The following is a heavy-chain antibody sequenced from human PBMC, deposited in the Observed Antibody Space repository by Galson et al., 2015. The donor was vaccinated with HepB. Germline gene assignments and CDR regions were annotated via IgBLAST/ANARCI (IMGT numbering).Heavy chain of an antibody. Sequence: SLRLSCAASGFTFSSYGMHWVRQAPGKGLEWVAVIWYDGSNKYYADSVKGRFTISRDNSKNTLYLQMNSLRAEDTAVYYCARDGDNWNSRHYYYYYYMDVWGKGTTGTVSS. CDR2: IWYDGSNK. J-gene: IGHJ6*03. CDR1: GFTFSSYG. D-gene: IGHD1/OR15-1a*01. V-gene: IGHV3-33*01. CDR3: ARDGDNWNSRHYYYYYYMDV.